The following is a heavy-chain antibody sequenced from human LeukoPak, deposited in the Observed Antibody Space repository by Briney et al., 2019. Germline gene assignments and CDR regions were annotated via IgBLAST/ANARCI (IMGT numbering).Heavy chain of an antibody. V-gene: IGHV3-15*01. D-gene: IGHD6-13*01. J-gene: IGHJ4*02. CDR2: IKSKTDGGTT. CDR3: TTDRSLRVAAAY. Sequence: PGGSLRLSCAASGFTFSNAWMSWVRQAPGKGLEWVGRIKSKTDGGTTDYAAPVKGRFTISRDDSKNTLYLQMNSLKTEDTAVYYCTTDRSLRVAAAYWGQGTLVTGSS. CDR1: GFTFSNAW.